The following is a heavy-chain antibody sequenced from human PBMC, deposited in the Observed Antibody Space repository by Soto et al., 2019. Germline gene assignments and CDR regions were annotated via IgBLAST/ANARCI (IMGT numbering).Heavy chain of an antibody. J-gene: IGHJ4*02. CDR3: ARGSAMMVAVERDAPDKDYLDY. D-gene: IGHD2-2*01. Sequence: SETLSLTCAVYVGSFSGYYWSWLRQPPGKGLEWIGEVHHSGNTNYNPSLKSRVTISVDTSKNQFSLKLTSVTAADTAVYFCARGSAMMVAVERDAPDKDYLDYWGQGSLATVSS. V-gene: IGHV4-34*01. CDR1: VGSFSGYY. CDR2: VHHSGNT.